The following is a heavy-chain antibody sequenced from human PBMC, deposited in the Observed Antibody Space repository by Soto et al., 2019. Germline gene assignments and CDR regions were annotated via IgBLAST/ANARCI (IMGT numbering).Heavy chain of an antibody. J-gene: IGHJ5*02. CDR3: ARETYGDYVGYFDP. V-gene: IGHV4-59*12. Sequence: SETLSLTCSVSGGSISSYYWSWIRQPQGKGLEWIGYIYYSGSASYNPSLKSRVTISGDMSKDQFSLKLTSVTAADTAVYYCARETYGDYVGYFDPWGQGTLVT. CDR2: IYYSGSA. CDR1: GGSISSYY. D-gene: IGHD4-17*01.